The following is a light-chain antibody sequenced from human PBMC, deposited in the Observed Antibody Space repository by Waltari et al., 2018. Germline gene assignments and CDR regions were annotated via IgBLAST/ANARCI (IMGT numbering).Light chain of an antibody. CDR3: ATWDDSLRMV. V-gene: IGLV1-47*01. CDR1: SSNLGNTY. J-gene: IGLJ3*02. Sequence: QSVLSQPPSASGTPGQRATISCSGSSSNLGNTYVYWYQQLPGTAPKLLIYSNNQRPSGVPDRFSGSKSGTSASLAINGLRSEDEADYYCATWDDSLRMVFGGGTELTVL. CDR2: SNN.